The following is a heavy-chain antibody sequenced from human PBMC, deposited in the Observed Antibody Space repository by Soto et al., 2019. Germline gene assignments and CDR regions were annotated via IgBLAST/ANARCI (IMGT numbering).Heavy chain of an antibody. CDR1: GFTFSSYA. Sequence: EVQLLESGGGLVQPGGSLRLSCAASGFTFSSYAMSWVRQAPGKGLEWVSAISGSGGSTYYADSVKGRFTISRDNSKNTLYLQMNSLRAEDTAVYYCAKDLRPIFGVGAGFDPWGQGTLVTVSS. D-gene: IGHD3-3*01. CDR2: ISGSGGST. J-gene: IGHJ5*02. V-gene: IGHV3-23*01. CDR3: AKDLRPIFGVGAGFDP.